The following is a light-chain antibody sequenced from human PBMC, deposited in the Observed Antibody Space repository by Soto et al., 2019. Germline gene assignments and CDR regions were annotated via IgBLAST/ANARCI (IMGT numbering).Light chain of an antibody. Sequence: EIVMTQSPATVSVSPGERSTLSCRASQNVGTNLAWYQQKPGQAPRLLVYGASTRATGIPARFSGSGSGTEFTLTFSSLQSDDSAVYFCQQYNNWPPITFGQGTRLEIK. J-gene: IGKJ5*01. CDR3: QQYNNWPPIT. V-gene: IGKV3-15*01. CDR1: QNVGTN. CDR2: GAS.